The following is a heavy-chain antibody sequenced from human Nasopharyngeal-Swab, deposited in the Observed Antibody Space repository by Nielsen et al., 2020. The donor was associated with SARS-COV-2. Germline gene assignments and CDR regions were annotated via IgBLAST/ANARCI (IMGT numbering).Heavy chain of an antibody. CDR2: IKSKTDGGTT. J-gene: IGHJ4*02. CDR3: AKDGAQQLVRPYYFDY. Sequence: GGSLRLSCAASGFTFSNAWMSWVRQAPGKGLEWVGRIKSKTDGGTTDYAAPVKGRFTISRDDSKNTLYLQMNSLKAKDTAVYYCAKDGAQQLVRPYYFDYWGQGTLVTVSS. CDR1: GFTFSNAW. D-gene: IGHD6-13*01. V-gene: IGHV3-15*01.